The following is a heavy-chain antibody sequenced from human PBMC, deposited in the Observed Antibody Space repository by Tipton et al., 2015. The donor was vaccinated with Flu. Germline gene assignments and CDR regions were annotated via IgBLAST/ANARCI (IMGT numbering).Heavy chain of an antibody. D-gene: IGHD3-10*02. CDR3: ARHTGDSVRGIIDY. CDR2: INHSGST. V-gene: IGHV4-34*01. CDR1: GGSFSGYF. Sequence: LRLSCSVYGGSFSGYFWTWIRQPPGKGLEWIGEINHSGSTHYNSSLKSRVTMSVDSSKNQFSLQLTSVTAADTAVYYCARHTGDSVRGIIDYWGQGTLVTVSS. J-gene: IGHJ4*02.